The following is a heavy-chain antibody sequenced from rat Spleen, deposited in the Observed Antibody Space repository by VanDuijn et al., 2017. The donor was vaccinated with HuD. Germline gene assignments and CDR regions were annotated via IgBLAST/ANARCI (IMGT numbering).Heavy chain of an antibody. Sequence: EVQLQESGPGLVKPSQSLSLTCSVTGYSITSSYRWNWIRKFPGNKLEWMGYINGAGSTNYNPSLKSRISITRDTSNIQVFLQVNSVTTEDTATYYCARWDYYDGTYGVMDAWGQGASVTVSS. J-gene: IGHJ4*01. CDR1: GYSITSSYR. D-gene: IGHD1-12*02. V-gene: IGHV3-3*01. CDR3: ARWDYYDGTYGVMDA. CDR2: INGAGST.